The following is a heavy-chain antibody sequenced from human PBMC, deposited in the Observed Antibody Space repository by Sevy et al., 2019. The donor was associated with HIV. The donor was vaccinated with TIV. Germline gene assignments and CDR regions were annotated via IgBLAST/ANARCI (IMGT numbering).Heavy chain of an antibody. CDR3: AAGNSGYDYYYYYYMDV. J-gene: IGHJ6*03. CDR1: GFTFTSSA. Sequence: ASVKVSCKASGFTFTSSAVQWVRQARGQRLEWIGWIVVGSGNTNYAQKFQERVTITRDMSTSTAYMELSSLRSEDTAVYYCAAGNSGYDYYYYYYMDVWGKRTTVTVSS. CDR2: IVVGSGNT. D-gene: IGHD5-12*01. V-gene: IGHV1-58*01.